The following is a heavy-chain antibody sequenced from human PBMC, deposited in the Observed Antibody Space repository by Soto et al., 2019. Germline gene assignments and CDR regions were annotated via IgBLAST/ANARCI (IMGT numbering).Heavy chain of an antibody. CDR2: INHSGST. J-gene: IGHJ6*02. V-gene: IGHV4-34*01. Sequence: PSETLSLTCAVYGGSFSGYYWSWIRQPPGKGLEWIGEINHSGSTNYNPSLKSRVTISVDTSKNQFSLKLSSVTAADTAVYYCARGQGGSGWIYYYYGMDVWGQGTTGTVS. CDR3: ARGQGGSGWIYYYYGMDV. D-gene: IGHD6-19*01. CDR1: GGSFSGYY.